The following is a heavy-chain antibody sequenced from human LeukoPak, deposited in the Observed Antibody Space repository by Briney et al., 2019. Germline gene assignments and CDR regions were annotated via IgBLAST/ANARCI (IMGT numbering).Heavy chain of an antibody. Sequence: ASETLSLTCTVSGGSISSGGYYWSWIRQHPGKGLEWIGYIYYSGSTYYNPSLKSRVTISVDTSKNQFSLKLSSVTAADTAVYYCARDASGPFDYWGQGTLVTVSS. CDR3: ARDASGPFDY. CDR2: IYYSGST. V-gene: IGHV4-31*03. CDR1: GGSISSGGYY. J-gene: IGHJ4*02.